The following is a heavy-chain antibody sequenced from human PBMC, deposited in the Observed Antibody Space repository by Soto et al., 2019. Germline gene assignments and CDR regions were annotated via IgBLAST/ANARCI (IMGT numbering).Heavy chain of an antibody. V-gene: IGHV3-33*01. Sequence: VQLVESGGGVVQPGRSLRLSCAASGFTFSSYGMHWVRQAPGKGLEWVAVIWYDGSNKYYADSVKGRFTISRDNSKNTLYLQMNSLRAEDTAVYYCARDPLYCSGGSCYFTLSYYFDYWGQGTLVTVSS. CDR1: GFTFSSYG. D-gene: IGHD2-15*01. CDR3: ARDPLYCSGGSCYFTLSYYFDY. CDR2: IWYDGSNK. J-gene: IGHJ4*02.